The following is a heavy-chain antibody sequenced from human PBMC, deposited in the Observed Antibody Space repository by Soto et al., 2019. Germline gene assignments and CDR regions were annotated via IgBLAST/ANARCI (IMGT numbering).Heavy chain of an antibody. CDR3: ATASSGFARYLDL. Sequence: EEQLVESGGGLVKPGGSLRLSCAASGFTFSNAWMSWVRQAPGKGLEWVGRIKTKTDGGPTDYAAPVKDRFTISRDDSKNTVYLQMNSLKTEDTAVYYCATASSGFARYLDLLGRGTLVIVSS. D-gene: IGHD5-12*01. CDR1: GFTFSNAW. J-gene: IGHJ2*01. CDR2: IKTKTDGGPT. V-gene: IGHV3-15*01.